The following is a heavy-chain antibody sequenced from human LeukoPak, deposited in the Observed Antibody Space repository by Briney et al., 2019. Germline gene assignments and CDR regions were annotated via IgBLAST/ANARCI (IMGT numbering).Heavy chain of an antibody. Sequence: PSETLSLTCTVSGGSVSSYYWSWLRQPPGKGLEWIGYIYNSGNTKYNSSLESRVTMSVDTSKNRFFLKLSSVTAADTAVYYCARFYSGPSGWFVLWYFDLWGRGTLVTVSS. CDR1: GGSVSSYY. J-gene: IGHJ2*01. V-gene: IGHV4-4*09. D-gene: IGHD6-19*01. CDR3: ARFYSGPSGWFVLWYFDL. CDR2: IYNSGNT.